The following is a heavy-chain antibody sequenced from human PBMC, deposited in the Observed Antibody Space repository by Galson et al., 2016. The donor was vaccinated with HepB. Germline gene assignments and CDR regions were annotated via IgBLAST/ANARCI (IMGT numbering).Heavy chain of an antibody. CDR1: GFPFSEYI. V-gene: IGHV3-21*01. D-gene: IGHD1-14*01. J-gene: IGHJ3*02. CDR2: ISSRSSYI. CDR3: ARDSLSDAVDHDGFDI. Sequence: SLRLSCAASGFPFSEYIMNWVRQAPGKGLEWVSSISSRSSYIYYADSVKARFTVSRDNAENSMYLQMSNLRVDDTATYYCARDSLSDAVDHDGFDIWGRGTMVTVSS.